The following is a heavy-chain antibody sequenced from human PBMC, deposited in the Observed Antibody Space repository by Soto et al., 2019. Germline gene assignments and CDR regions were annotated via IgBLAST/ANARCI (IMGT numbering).Heavy chain of an antibody. V-gene: IGHV4-34*01. CDR3: ARRLVVPAAIDY. Sequence: QVQLQQWGAGLLKPSETLSLTCAVYGGSFSGYYWSWIRQPPGKGLEWIGEINHSGSTNYNPSLKSRVTISVDTSKNQCSLKLSSVTAADTAVYYCARRLVVPAAIDYWGQGTLVTVSS. CDR1: GGSFSGYY. CDR2: INHSGST. J-gene: IGHJ4*02. D-gene: IGHD2-2*01.